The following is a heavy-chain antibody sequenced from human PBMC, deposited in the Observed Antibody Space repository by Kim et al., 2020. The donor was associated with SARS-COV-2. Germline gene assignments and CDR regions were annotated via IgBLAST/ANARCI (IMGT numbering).Heavy chain of an antibody. CDR3: ARGYASQQLDY. D-gene: IGHD6-13*01. J-gene: IGHJ4*02. V-gene: IGHV3-33*01. CDR2: IWYDGSNK. Sequence: GGSLRLSCAASGFTFSSYGMHWVRQAPGKGLEWVAVIWYDGSNKYYADSVKGRFTISRDNSKNTLYLQMNSLRAEDTAVYYCARGYASQQLDYWGQGTLVTVSS. CDR1: GFTFSSYG.